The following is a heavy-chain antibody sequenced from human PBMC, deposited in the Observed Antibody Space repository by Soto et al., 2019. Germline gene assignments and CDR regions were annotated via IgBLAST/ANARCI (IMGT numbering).Heavy chain of an antibody. V-gene: IGHV3-30*18. Sequence: ESGGGVVQPGRSLRLSCAASGFTLSSYGINWIRQAPGRGLEWVAVISYDGYHKYYADSVVGRFTISRDNSKNTLYLQMNSLRAEDTAVYYCAKGRVGTEARIRGMDVWGQGTTVTVSS. J-gene: IGHJ6*02. CDR1: GFTLSSYG. D-gene: IGHD6-6*01. CDR2: ISYDGYHK. CDR3: AKGRVGTEARIRGMDV.